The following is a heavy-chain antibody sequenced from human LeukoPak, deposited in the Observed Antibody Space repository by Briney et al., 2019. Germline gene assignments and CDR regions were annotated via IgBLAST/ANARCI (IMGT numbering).Heavy chain of an antibody. CDR3: ARHGQPIYYDYVWGSYRSPGHFDY. CDR2: IIPIFGTA. J-gene: IGHJ4*02. CDR1: GGTFSSYA. V-gene: IGHV1-69*13. D-gene: IGHD3-16*02. Sequence: GASVKVSCKASGGTFSSYAISWVRQAPEQGLEWMGGIIPIFGTANYAQKFQGRVTITADESTSTAYMELSSLRSEDTAVYYCARHGQPIYYDYVWGSYRSPGHFDYWGQGTLVTVSS.